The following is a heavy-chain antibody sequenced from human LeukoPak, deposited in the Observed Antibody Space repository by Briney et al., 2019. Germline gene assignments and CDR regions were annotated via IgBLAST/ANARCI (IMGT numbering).Heavy chain of an antibody. V-gene: IGHV3-30*03. J-gene: IGHJ4*02. CDR1: GFTFSSYG. CDR3: ARDRVEWELGGGSYFDY. CDR2: ISYDGSNK. Sequence: PGRSLRLSCAASGFTFSSYGMHWVRQAPGKGLEWVAVISYDGSNKYYADSVKGRFTISRDNSKNTLYLQMNSLRAEDTAVYYCARDRVEWELGGGSYFDYWGQGTLVTVSS. D-gene: IGHD1-26*01.